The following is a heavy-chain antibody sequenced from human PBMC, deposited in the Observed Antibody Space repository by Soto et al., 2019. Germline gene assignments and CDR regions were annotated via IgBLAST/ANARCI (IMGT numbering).Heavy chain of an antibody. CDR2: ISYDGSNK. D-gene: IGHD5-18*01. CDR1: GFTFSSYA. Sequence: GGSLRLSCAASGFTFSSYAMHWVRQAPGKGLEWVAVISYDGSNKYYADSVRGRFTISRDNSKNTLYLQMNSLRAEDTAVYYCAREGRTDYQPGGYSYGPFDYWGQGTLVTVSS. CDR3: AREGRTDYQPGGYSYGPFDY. V-gene: IGHV3-30-3*01. J-gene: IGHJ4*02.